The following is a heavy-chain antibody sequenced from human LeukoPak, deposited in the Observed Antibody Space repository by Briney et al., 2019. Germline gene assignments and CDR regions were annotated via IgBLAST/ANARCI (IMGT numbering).Heavy chain of an antibody. D-gene: IGHD2-8*01. Sequence: GASVKVSCKASGYTFTSYYMHWVRQAPGQGLEWMGIINPSGGSTSYAQKFQGRVTMTRDTSTSTVYMELSSLRSEDTAVYYCAREYCTNGVCYTTPVLYYYYYGMDVWGQGTTVTVSS. V-gene: IGHV1-46*01. J-gene: IGHJ6*02. CDR1: GYTFTSYY. CDR3: AREYCTNGVCYTTPVLYYYYYGMDV. CDR2: INPSGGST.